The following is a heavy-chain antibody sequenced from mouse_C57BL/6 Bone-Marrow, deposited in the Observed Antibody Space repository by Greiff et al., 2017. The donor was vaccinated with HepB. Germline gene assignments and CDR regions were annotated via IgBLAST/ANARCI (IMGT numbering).Heavy chain of an antibody. CDR3: ARKVTHYYGSSYYAMDY. Sequence: QVQLQQSGAELVKPGASVKISCKASGYAFSSYWMNWVKQRPGKGLEWIGQIYPGDGDTNYNGKFKGKATLTADKSSSTAYMQLSSLTSEDSAVYFSARKVTHYYGSSYYAMDYWGQGTSVTVSS. J-gene: IGHJ4*01. D-gene: IGHD1-1*01. V-gene: IGHV1-80*01. CDR2: IYPGDGDT. CDR1: GYAFSSYW.